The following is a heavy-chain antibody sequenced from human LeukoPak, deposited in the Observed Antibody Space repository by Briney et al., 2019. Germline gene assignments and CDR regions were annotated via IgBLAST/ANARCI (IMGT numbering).Heavy chain of an antibody. CDR1: GLAFSSSA. V-gene: IGHV3-48*01. CDR3: ARGRDHAFDI. CDR2: SSASSSDV. J-gene: IGHJ3*02. Sequence: GGSLRLSCAASGLAFSSSAMNWVRQTPGKGLEWLSYSSASSSDVYYADSVKGRFTISRDNAKSSLYLQMDSLTAEDTAIYFCARGRDHAFDIWGQGTRVTVSS.